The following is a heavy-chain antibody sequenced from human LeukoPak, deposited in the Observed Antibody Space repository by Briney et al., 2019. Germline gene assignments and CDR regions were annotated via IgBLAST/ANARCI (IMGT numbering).Heavy chain of an antibody. J-gene: IGHJ6*02. V-gene: IGHV3-33*06. CDR2: IWYDGSNK. CDR3: AKDAPLTYYYYGMDV. CDR1: GFTFSSYG. Sequence: GGSLRLSCAPSGFTFSSYGMHWVRQAPGKGLEWVAVIWYDGSNKYYADSVKGRFTISRDNSKNTLYLQMNSLRAEDTAVYYCAKDAPLTYYYYGMDVWGQGTTVTVSS.